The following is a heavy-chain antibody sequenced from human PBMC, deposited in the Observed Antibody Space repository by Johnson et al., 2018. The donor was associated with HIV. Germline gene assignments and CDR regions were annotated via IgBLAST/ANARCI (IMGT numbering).Heavy chain of an antibody. CDR2: IRYDGSNK. J-gene: IGHJ3*02. CDR1: GFTFSSYG. Sequence: QVQLVESGGGVVQPGGSLRLSCAASGFTFSSYGMHWVRQAPVKGLEWVAFIRYDGSNKYYVDSVKGRFTISRDNSKNTLSLQMNSLRAEDTAVYYCASGDELGDDAFDIWGQGTMVTVSS. CDR3: ASGDELGDDAFDI. V-gene: IGHV3-30*02. D-gene: IGHD7-27*01.